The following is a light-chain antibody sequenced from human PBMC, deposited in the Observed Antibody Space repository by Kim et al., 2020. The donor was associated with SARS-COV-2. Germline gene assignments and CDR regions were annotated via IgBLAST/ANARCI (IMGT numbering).Light chain of an antibody. Sequence: VSPGQTARITCSGNNLGDKYVCWYQQKPGQSPVLFIYQATVRPSGIPERFSGSSSGNTATLTISGTQAVDEADYYCQAWDSHALIFGGGTKVTVL. CDR1: NLGDKY. V-gene: IGLV3-1*01. CDR3: QAWDSHALI. J-gene: IGLJ2*01. CDR2: QAT.